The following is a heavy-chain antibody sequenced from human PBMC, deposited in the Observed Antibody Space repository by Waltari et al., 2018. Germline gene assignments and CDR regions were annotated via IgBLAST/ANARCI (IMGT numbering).Heavy chain of an antibody. CDR2: ISGSGGST. V-gene: IGHV3-23*04. D-gene: IGHD3-10*01. CDR3: AHDRVTMVRGEWDY. Sequence: EVQLVESGGGLVQPGGSLRLSCAASGFIFSSYAMSWVRQAPGKGLEWVSAISGSGGSTYYADAVKGRFTISRDNSKNTLYLQMNSLRAEDTAVYYCAHDRVTMVRGEWDYWGQGTLVTVSS. CDR1: GFIFSSYA. J-gene: IGHJ4*02.